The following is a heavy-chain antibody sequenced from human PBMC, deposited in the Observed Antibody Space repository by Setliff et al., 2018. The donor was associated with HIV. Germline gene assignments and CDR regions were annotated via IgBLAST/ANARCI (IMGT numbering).Heavy chain of an antibody. Sequence: GESLRLSCAASGFTFNSHEMNWVRLAPGKGLEWVSYISGSGSTIYYADSVKGRFTISRDNAKNSLYLQMNSLRAEDTAVYYCVRVYRAGSWDYWGQGTLVTVSS. CDR3: VRVYRAGSWDY. D-gene: IGHD6-13*01. V-gene: IGHV3-48*03. CDR2: ISGSGSTI. J-gene: IGHJ4*02. CDR1: GFTFNSHE.